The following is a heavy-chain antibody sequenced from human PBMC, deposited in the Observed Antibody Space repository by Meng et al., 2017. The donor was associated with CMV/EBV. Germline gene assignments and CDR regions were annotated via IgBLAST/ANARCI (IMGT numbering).Heavy chain of an antibody. D-gene: IGHD6-13*01. CDR3: ARSRIAAAGTRRTYYYYGMDV. CDR1: GFSLSTSGMR. J-gene: IGHJ6*02. CDR2: IDWDDDK. Sequence: SGPTLVKPTRTLTLTCTFSGFSLSTSGMRVSWIRQPPGKALEWLARIDWDDDKFYSTSLKTRLTISKDTSKNQVVLTMTNMDPVDTATYYCARSRIAAAGTRRTYYYYGMDVWGQGTTVTVSS. V-gene: IGHV2-70D*14.